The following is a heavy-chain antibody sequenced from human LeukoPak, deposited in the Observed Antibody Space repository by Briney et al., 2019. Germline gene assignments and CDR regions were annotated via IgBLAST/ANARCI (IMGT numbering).Heavy chain of an antibody. Sequence: PGGSLRLSCTASGFTFSNYAMSWVRQAPGKGLEWVSSLSNDAVKTYYADSVKGRFTISRDNSKNTLYLEVNSLRAEDTAVYYCARARGLGPAGYFDPWGQGTLVTVSS. CDR2: LSNDAVKT. CDR1: GFTFSNYA. J-gene: IGHJ5*02. CDR3: ARARGLGPAGYFDP. V-gene: IGHV3-23*01. D-gene: IGHD5-12*01.